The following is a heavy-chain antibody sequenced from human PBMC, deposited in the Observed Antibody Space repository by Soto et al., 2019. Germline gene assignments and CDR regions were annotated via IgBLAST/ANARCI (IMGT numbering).Heavy chain of an antibody. CDR2: IGTAGDT. J-gene: IGHJ6*02. CDR3: ARDLGMVRGVSSTYYYGMDV. D-gene: IGHD3-10*01. Sequence: GGSLRLSCAASGLTFSSYDMHWVRQATGKGLEWVSAIGTAGDTYYPGSVKGRFTISRENAKNSLHLQMNSLRAGDTAVYYCARDLGMVRGVSSTYYYGMDVWGQGTTVTVSS. V-gene: IGHV3-13*01. CDR1: GLTFSSYD.